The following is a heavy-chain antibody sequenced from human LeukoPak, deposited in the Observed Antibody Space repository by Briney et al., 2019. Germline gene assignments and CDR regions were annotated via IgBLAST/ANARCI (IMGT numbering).Heavy chain of an antibody. J-gene: IGHJ3*02. D-gene: IGHD3-3*01. V-gene: IGHV3-7*05. CDR3: ARDVGGGTFDI. CDR2: IDQSGGRN. Sequence: GGSPRLSCAASGFTFSRFWMNWVRQAPGRGLEWVANIDQSGGRNNYVDSVKGRFTISRDNAKNSLFLEMSSLRADDTAVYFCARDVGGGTFDIWGQGTTVTVSS. CDR1: GFTFSRFW.